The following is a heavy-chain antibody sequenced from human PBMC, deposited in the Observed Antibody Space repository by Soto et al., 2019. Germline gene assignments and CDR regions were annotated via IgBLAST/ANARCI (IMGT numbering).Heavy chain of an antibody. CDR1: GYTLTELS. D-gene: IGHD6-6*01. V-gene: IGHV1-24*01. Sequence: GASVKVSCKVSGYTLTELSMHWVRQAPGKGLEWMGGFDPEDGETIYAQKFQGRVTMTEDTSTDTAYMELSSLRSEDTAVYYCATCSSSSEGPFGFDPWGQGTLVTVSS. CDR2: FDPEDGET. J-gene: IGHJ5*02. CDR3: ATCSSSSEGPFGFDP.